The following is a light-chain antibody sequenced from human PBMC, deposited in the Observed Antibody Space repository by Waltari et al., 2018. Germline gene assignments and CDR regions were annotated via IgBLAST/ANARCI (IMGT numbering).Light chain of an antibody. J-gene: IGKJ2*01. Sequence: EIVMTQSPAALSVSPGERATLSGRASQRVTSNLAWYQKKRGHSPRILIYDASMSATGIPARFSGRGSGTEFTLTISSLQSEDFAVYYCQQYNNLQTFGQGTKLELK. CDR2: DAS. CDR3: QQYNNLQT. CDR1: QRVTSN. V-gene: IGKV3D-15*01.